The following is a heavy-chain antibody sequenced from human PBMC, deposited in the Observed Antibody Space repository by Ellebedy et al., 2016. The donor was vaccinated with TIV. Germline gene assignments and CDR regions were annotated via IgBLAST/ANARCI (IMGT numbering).Heavy chain of an antibody. V-gene: IGHV3-23*01. J-gene: IGHJ4*02. CDR3: AKGRGGGSDSSAPRYYFDY. Sequence: PGGSLRLSCAASGFTFNGYAMSWVRQAPGKGLEWVSTISHTGSRTYYANSVEGRFTISRDTSKKTLYLQMNSLRAEDTAIYYCAKGRGGGSDSSAPRYYFDYWGLGTLVTVSS. CDR2: ISHTGSRT. CDR1: GFTFNGYA. D-gene: IGHD3-22*01.